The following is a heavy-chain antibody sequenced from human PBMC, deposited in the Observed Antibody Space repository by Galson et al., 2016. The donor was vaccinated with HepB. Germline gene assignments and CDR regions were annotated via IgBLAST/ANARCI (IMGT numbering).Heavy chain of an antibody. CDR2: ISSSSSYI. CDR1: GFTFSSYS. Sequence: SLRLSCAASGFTFSSYSMNWVRQAPGKGLEWVSSISSSSSYIYYADSVKGRFTISRDNAKNSLYLQMNSLRAEDTAVCYCARDKGWGYSYDYGMDVWGQGTTVTVSS. D-gene: IGHD5-18*01. V-gene: IGHV3-21*01. J-gene: IGHJ6*02. CDR3: ARDKGWGYSYDYGMDV.